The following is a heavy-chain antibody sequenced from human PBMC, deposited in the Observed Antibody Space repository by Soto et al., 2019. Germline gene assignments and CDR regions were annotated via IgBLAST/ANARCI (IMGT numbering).Heavy chain of an antibody. CDR1: GFTFSSYG. CDR3: AKAPYGFDAFDI. D-gene: IGHD3-16*01. CDR2: ISYDGSNK. V-gene: IGHV3-30*18. Sequence: PGWSLRLSCAASGFTFSSYGMHWFRQAPGKGLEWVAVISYDGSNKYYADSVKGRFTISRDNSKNTLYLQMNSLRAEDTAVYYCAKAPYGFDAFDIWGQGTMVTVSS. J-gene: IGHJ3*02.